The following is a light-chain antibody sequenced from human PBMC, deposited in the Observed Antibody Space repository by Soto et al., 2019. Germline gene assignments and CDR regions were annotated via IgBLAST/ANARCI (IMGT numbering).Light chain of an antibody. Sequence: QSALTQPASVSGSPGQSITIYCTGTSSDVGAYKFVSWFQQHPGKAPKLMIYEASYRPSGVSNRFSGSKSGNTASLTILGLRSEDEADYYCSSLTTNTTVVFGGGTKVTVL. J-gene: IGLJ2*01. CDR2: EAS. V-gene: IGLV2-14*01. CDR1: SSDVGAYKF. CDR3: SSLTTNTTVV.